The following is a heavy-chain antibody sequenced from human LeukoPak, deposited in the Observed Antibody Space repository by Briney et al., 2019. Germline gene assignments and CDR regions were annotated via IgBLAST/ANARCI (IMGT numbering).Heavy chain of an antibody. J-gene: IGHJ4*02. Sequence: GGSLRLSCEASGFTLSSYGMHWVRQAPGKGLEWVAVIWYDGSNKYYADSVKGRFTVSRDNSKNTVYLQMNSLRAEDTAVYYCATETDDYWGQGTLVTVSS. CDR2: IWYDGSNK. D-gene: IGHD2-21*02. V-gene: IGHV3-33*01. CDR3: ATETDDY. CDR1: GFTLSSYG.